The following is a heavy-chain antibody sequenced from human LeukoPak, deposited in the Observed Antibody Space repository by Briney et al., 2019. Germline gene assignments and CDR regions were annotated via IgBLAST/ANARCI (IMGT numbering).Heavy chain of an antibody. D-gene: IGHD1-1*01. J-gene: IGHJ4*02. Sequence: GGSLRLSCAASGFTFSSYGMHWVRQAPGKGLEGVAVISYDGSNKYYADSVKGRFTISRDNSKNTLYLQMNSLRAEDTAVYYCAKPQLEPYYFDYWGQGTLVTVSS. CDR3: AKPQLEPYYFDY. CDR1: GFTFSSYG. CDR2: ISYDGSNK. V-gene: IGHV3-30*18.